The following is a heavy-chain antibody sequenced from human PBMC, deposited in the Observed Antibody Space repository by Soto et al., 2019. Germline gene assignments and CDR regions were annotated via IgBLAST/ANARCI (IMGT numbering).Heavy chain of an antibody. D-gene: IGHD6-19*01. CDR1: GFTFDSCA. CDR3: AKGKTSGWYYFDF. V-gene: IGHV3-23*01. CDR2: ISGSGGST. J-gene: IGHJ4*02. Sequence: GGSLRLSCAASGFTFDSCAMSWVGQSPGKGLEWILGISGSGGSTYYADSVKGRFTISRDNSKNTVYLQMNSLRADDTAVYYCAKGKTSGWYYFDFWGQGTLVTVSS.